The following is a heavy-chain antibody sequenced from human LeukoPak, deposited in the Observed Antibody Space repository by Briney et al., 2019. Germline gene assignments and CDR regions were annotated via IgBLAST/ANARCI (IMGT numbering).Heavy chain of an antibody. Sequence: ASVTVSCKASGGTFSSYAISWVRQAPGQGLEWMGWINPNSGATKYAQKFQGRVTMTRDTSISTAYMELSRLTSDDTAVYYCARGEYVISGYRNDAFDIWGQGTMVTVSS. CDR2: INPNSGAT. V-gene: IGHV1-2*02. J-gene: IGHJ3*02. CDR1: GGTFSSYA. CDR3: ARGEYVISGYRNDAFDI. D-gene: IGHD3-22*01.